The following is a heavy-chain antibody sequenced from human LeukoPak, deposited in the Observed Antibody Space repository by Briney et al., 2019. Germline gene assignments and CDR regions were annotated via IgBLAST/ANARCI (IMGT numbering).Heavy chain of an antibody. J-gene: IGHJ3*02. V-gene: IGHV3-13*01. CDR3: ARELRSGGVRGRAFDI. D-gene: IGHD3-3*01. CDR1: GFTFYSYD. CDR2: IGIAGDT. Sequence: GGSLRLSCAASGFTFYSYDMHWIRQPTGKGLEWVSSIGIAGDTYYPVPVRGRFTTSRENAKNSFFLEMNNLRAGDTAVYYCARELRSGGVRGRAFDIWGQGTMVIVSS.